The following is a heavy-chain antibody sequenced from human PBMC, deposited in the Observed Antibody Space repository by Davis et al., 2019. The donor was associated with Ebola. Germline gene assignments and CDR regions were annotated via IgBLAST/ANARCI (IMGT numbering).Heavy chain of an antibody. CDR2: INHSGST. V-gene: IGHV4-34*01. CDR3: ARWGSHAVGMDV. D-gene: IGHD3-16*01. J-gene: IGHJ6*02. Sequence: GSLRLSCAASGFTFSNAWMNWVRQPPGKGLEWIGEINHSGSTNYNPSLKSRVTISVDTSKNQFSLKLSSVTAADTAVYYCARWGSHAVGMDVWGQGTTVTVSS. CDR1: GFTFSNAW.